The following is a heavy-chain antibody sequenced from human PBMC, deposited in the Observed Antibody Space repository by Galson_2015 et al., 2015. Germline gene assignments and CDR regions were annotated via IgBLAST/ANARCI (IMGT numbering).Heavy chain of an antibody. CDR2: ISSSGSTR. V-gene: IGHV3-48*03. D-gene: IGHD2-15*01. CDR3: ARGGYWSDGSCYRVPAFET. Sequence: SLRLSCAASGFTFSSYEMNWVRQAPGKGLEWVSYISSSGSTRYYADSVKGRVTISRDNAKNSLYLQMNSLRAEDTAVYYCARGGYWSDGSCYRVPAFETWGQGTLVTVSS. J-gene: IGHJ3*02. CDR1: GFTFSSYE.